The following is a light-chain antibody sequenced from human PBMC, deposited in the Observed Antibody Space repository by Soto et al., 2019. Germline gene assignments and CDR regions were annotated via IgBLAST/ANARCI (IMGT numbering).Light chain of an antibody. CDR1: TSDIGTYDY. V-gene: IGLV2-14*01. Sequence: QSVLTQPASVSASPGQSIIISCTGGTSDIGTYDYVSWYRQPPGKAPQLMIYEVTNRPSGVSDRFSGSKSGSTASLTISRLQAEDEAIYYCSSYTRDSALVFGPGTKVT. J-gene: IGLJ1*01. CDR3: SSYTRDSALV. CDR2: EVT.